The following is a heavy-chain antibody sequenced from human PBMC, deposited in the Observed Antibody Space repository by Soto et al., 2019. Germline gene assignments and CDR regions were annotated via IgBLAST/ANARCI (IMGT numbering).Heavy chain of an antibody. J-gene: IGHJ6*03. Sequence: QVQLVQSGAEVKKPGASVKVSCKASGYTFTSYAMHWVRQAPGQRPEWMGWINAGNGNTKYSQKFQGRVTITRDTSASTAYMELSSLRSEDTAVYYCARAARDYYYYYMDVWCKGATVTVSS. CDR3: ARAARDYYYYYMDV. V-gene: IGHV1-3*01. CDR2: INAGNGNT. CDR1: GYTFTSYA.